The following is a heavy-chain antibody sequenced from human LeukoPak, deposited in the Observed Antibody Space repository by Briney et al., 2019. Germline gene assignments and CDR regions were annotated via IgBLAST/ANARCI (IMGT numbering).Heavy chain of an antibody. CDR1: GFSLSTSGVG. V-gene: IGHV2-5*02. CDR2: IYWDDDK. Sequence: SGPTLVKPTQTLTLTCTFSGFSLSTSGVGVGWIRQPPGKALEWLALIYWDDDKRYSPSLKSRLTITKDTSKNQVVLTVTNMDPVDTATYFFVHRHLYPLPGTLDIWAKGTMVTVSS. J-gene: IGHJ3*02. D-gene: IGHD3-16*02. CDR3: VHRHLYPLPGTLDI.